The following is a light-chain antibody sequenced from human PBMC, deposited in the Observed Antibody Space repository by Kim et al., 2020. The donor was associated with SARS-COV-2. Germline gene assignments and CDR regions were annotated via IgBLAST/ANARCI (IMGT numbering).Light chain of an antibody. V-gene: IGKV3-20*01. CDR2: GAS. CDR1: QSVRSNF. J-gene: IGKJ5*01. Sequence: EIVLTQSPGTLSLSPGERATLSCRTSQSVRSNFLAWYQQKPGQAPRLLIHGASSRATGIPDRFSGSGSGTDFTLTISRLEPEDFAVYYCRQYGSSPITFGQGTRLEIK. CDR3: RQYGSSPIT.